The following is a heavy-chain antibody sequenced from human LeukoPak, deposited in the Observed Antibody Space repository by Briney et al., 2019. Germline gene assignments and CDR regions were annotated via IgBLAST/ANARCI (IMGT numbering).Heavy chain of an antibody. CDR2: ISLAGQT. V-gene: IGHV4/OR15-8*02. J-gene: IGHJ4*02. Sequence: PSETLSLTCGVSGGSISGTNWWSWVRQPPGQGLEWIGEISLAGQTNYNPSLNGRVTMSLDKSSNQLSLHLTSVTAADAATYFCSRESGPFCPFGYWGQGTLVIVSS. D-gene: IGHD1-26*01. CDR1: GGSISGTNW. CDR3: SRESGPFCPFGY.